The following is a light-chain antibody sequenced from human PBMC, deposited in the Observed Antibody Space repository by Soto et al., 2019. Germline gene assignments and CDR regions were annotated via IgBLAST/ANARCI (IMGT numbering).Light chain of an antibody. CDR3: SSYTSSSTWV. V-gene: IGLV2-14*01. CDR1: NSDVGGYNY. Sequence: QSALTQPASVSGSPGQSITISCTGTNSDVGGYNYVSWYQQEPGKAPKLMIYEVSNRPSGVSNRFSGSKSGNTASLTISGLQAEDEAYYYCSSYTSSSTWVFGGGTKLTVL. CDR2: EVS. J-gene: IGLJ3*02.